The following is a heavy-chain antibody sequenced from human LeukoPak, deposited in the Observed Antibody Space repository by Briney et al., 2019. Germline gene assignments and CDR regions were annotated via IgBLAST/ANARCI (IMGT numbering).Heavy chain of an antibody. CDR1: GYTFTYFY. CDR3: ARLRGPTVVTPVYY. V-gene: IGHV1-2*02. CDR2: INPKTGGT. J-gene: IGHJ4*02. Sequence: GASVKVSCKASGYTFTYFYIHWVRQAPGQGLEWMGWINPKTGGTNYAQNFQGRVTMTRDTSISTAYMELTRLTSDDTAVYYCARLRGPTVVTPVYYWGQGTLVTVSS. D-gene: IGHD4-23*01.